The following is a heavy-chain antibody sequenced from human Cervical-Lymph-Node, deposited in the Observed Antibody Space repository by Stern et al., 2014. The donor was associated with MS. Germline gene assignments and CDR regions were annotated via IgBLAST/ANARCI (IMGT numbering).Heavy chain of an antibody. CDR3: AREGRVRGYELVD. V-gene: IGHV1-2*06. D-gene: IGHD5-12*01. CDR2: IKTNSGGT. Sequence: VQLVESGAEVKKPGASVKVSCKASGYTFTGYYMHWVRQAPGQGLEWMGRIKTNSGGTNYAQKFQGRVTMTRDTSISTAYMELSRLRSDDTAVYYCAREGRVRGYELVDWGQGTLVTVSS. J-gene: IGHJ4*02. CDR1: GYTFTGYY.